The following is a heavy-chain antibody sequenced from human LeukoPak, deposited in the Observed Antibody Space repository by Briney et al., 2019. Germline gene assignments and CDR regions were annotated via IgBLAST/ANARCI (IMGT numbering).Heavy chain of an antibody. CDR2: ISGSGVTT. V-gene: IGHV3-23*01. CDR1: GFTFSTYA. Sequence: GGSLRLSCAASGFTFSTYAMIWVRQAPGKGLEWVSAISGSGVTTHYTDSVKARFTISRDNSNNTLYLQMNSLRAEDTAVYYCAKDKTYWYFDLWGRGTLVTVSS. CDR3: AKDKTYWYFDL. J-gene: IGHJ2*01.